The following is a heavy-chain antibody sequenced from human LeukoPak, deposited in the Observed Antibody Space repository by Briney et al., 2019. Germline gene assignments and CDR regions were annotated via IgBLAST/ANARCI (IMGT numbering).Heavy chain of an antibody. CDR1: GGSISSSSYY. CDR2: IYYSGST. Sequence: PSETLSLTCTVSGGSISSSSYYWGWIRQPPGKGLEWIGSIYYSGSTYYNPSLKSRVTISVDTSKNQFSLSLNSVTAADTAIYYCARDLLRGLTGSWFEAFDIWGQGTTVTVSS. V-gene: IGHV4-39*01. CDR3: ARDLLRGLTGSWFEAFDI. J-gene: IGHJ3*02. D-gene: IGHD6-13*01.